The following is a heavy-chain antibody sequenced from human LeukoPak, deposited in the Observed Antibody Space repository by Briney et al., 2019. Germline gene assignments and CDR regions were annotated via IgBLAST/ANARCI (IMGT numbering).Heavy chain of an antibody. J-gene: IGHJ4*02. D-gene: IGHD5-12*01. V-gene: IGHV3-30*18. CDR2: ISYDGTNK. CDR1: GFTFSSYV. Sequence: GGSLRLSCAASGFTFSSYVMHWVRQAPGKGLEWVAGISYDGTNKHYADSVKGRFTISRDNSKNTLFLQMNSLRPEDTAVHYCAKRGYSGYDLDYWGQGTLVTVSS. CDR3: AKRGYSGYDLDY.